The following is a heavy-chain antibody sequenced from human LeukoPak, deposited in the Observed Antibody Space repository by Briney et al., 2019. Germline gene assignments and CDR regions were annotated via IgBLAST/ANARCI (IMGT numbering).Heavy chain of an antibody. CDR3: ARGSRSRSRNWFDP. J-gene: IGHJ5*02. V-gene: IGHV4-34*01. Sequence: SETLSLTCAVHGGSFSGYYWSWIRQPPGKGLEWNGEINHSGSTNYNPSLKSRVTISVDTSKNQFSLKLSSVTAADTAVYYCARGSRSRSRNWFDPWGQGTLVTVSS. CDR1: GGSFSGYY. CDR2: INHSGST. D-gene: IGHD6-13*01.